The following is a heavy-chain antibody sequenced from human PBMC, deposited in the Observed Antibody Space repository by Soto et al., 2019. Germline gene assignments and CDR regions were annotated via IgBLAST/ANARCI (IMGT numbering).Heavy chain of an antibody. D-gene: IGHD2-15*01. Sequence: GGSLRLSCAASGFTFYNYAMAWVRQAPGKGLEWVSSIGPSGGDISYAASVKGRFSVSRDNSKNTLFLKMNSLRAEDRAVYYCARDIWFCSGGSCYSHYYYGMDVWGQGTRVTVPS. V-gene: IGHV3-23*01. CDR3: ARDIWFCSGGSCYSHYYYGMDV. CDR1: GFTFYNYA. CDR2: IGPSGGDI. J-gene: IGHJ6*02.